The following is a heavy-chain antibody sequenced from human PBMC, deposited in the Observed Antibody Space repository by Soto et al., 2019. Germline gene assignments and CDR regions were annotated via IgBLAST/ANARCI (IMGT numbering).Heavy chain of an antibody. J-gene: IGHJ4*02. Sequence: PGGPLRLSCAASGFTFSSYAMSWVRQAPGKGLEWVSAISGSGGSTYYADSVKGRFTISRDNSKNTLYLQMNSLRAEDTAVYYCAKESGMGYYDSSGYPFDYWGQGTLVTVSS. CDR2: ISGSGGST. CDR3: AKESGMGYYDSSGYPFDY. CDR1: GFTFSSYA. V-gene: IGHV3-23*01. D-gene: IGHD3-22*01.